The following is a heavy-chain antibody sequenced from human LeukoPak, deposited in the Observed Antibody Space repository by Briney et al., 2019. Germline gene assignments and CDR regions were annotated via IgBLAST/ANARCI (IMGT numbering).Heavy chain of an antibody. D-gene: IGHD5-24*01. CDR3: ARGRDGYNYVDY. Sequence: SVKVSCKASGGTFSSYAISWVRQAPGQGLEWMGGIIPIFGTANYAQKFQGRVTITADESTSTAYMELSSLRSEDTAVYYCARGRDGYNYVDYWGQGTLVTVSS. CDR1: GGTFSSYA. J-gene: IGHJ4*02. V-gene: IGHV1-69*01. CDR2: IIPIFGTA.